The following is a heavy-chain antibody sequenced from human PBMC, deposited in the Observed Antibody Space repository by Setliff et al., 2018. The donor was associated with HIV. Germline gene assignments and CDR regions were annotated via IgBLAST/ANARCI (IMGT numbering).Heavy chain of an antibody. Sequence: SETLFLTCTVSGGSISNSYWTWIRQPPGKGLEWIGYIYTSGSTNYNPSLKSRVIISVDTSKNQLSLKLSSMTAADTAMYYCARQMTIPGVAVTPVDYWGQGALVTVSS. V-gene: IGHV4-59*08. J-gene: IGHJ4*02. CDR2: IYTSGST. CDR1: GGSISNSY. CDR3: ARQMTIPGVAVTPVDY. D-gene: IGHD3-3*01.